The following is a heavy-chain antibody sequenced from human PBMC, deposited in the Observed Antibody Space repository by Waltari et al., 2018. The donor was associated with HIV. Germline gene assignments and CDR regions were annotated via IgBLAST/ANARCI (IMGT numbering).Heavy chain of an antibody. V-gene: IGHV4-4*07. CDR3: ARGLGGNGDFDY. Sequence: QVQLQESGPGLVKPSETLSLTCTVSGGSISSYYWSWIRQPAGKGLAWIGRIYTSGSTNYNPSLKSRVTMSVDTSKNQFSLKLSSVTAADTAVYYCARGLGGNGDFDYWGQGTLVTVSS. D-gene: IGHD2-8*01. CDR2: IYTSGST. CDR1: GGSISSYY. J-gene: IGHJ4*02.